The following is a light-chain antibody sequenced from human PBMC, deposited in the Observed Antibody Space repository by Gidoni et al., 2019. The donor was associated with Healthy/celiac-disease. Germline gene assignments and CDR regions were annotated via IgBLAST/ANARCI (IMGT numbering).Light chain of an antibody. J-gene: IGKJ1*01. CDR3: QQYNSWPR. CDR2: GAS. Sequence: EIVMTQSPATLSVSPGERATLPCRASQSVSSNLAWYQQKPGQAPRLLIYGASTRAAGIPARFSGSGSGTEFTLTISSLQSEDFAVYYCQQYNSWPRFGQGTKVEIK. CDR1: QSVSSN. V-gene: IGKV3-15*01.